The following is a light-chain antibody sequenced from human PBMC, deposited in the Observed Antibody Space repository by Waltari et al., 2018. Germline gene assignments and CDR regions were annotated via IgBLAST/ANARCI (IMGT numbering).Light chain of an antibody. Sequence: QPVLTQSSSASASLGSSVKLTCTLSSGHSNYIIARHQQQPGMAPRYLMKVEGSGSYNKGSGIPDRFSGSSSGADRYLSISNLQSEDEADYFCETWDTYTRLFGGGTKLTVL. CDR3: ETWDTYTRL. CDR1: SGHSNYI. CDR2: VEGSGSY. J-gene: IGLJ2*01. V-gene: IGLV4-60*03.